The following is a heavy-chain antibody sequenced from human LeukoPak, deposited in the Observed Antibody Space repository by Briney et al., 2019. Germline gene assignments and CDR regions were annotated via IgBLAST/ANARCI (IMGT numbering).Heavy chain of an antibody. J-gene: IGHJ5*02. V-gene: IGHV4-34*01. CDR2: VNYSGST. CDR3: ARAGAYYYGSGRGWFDP. CDR1: GGSFSGYY. D-gene: IGHD3-10*01. Sequence: SETLSLTCAIYGGSFSGYYWSWIRQPPGKGLEWIGEVNYSGSTNYHPSLKSRVSISVDTSENQFSLELNSVTAADTAVYYCARAGAYYYGSGRGWFDPWGQGTLVTVSS.